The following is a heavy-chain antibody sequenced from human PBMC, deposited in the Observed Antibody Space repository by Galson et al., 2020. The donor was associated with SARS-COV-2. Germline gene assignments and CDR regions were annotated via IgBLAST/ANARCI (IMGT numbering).Heavy chain of an antibody. Sequence: TGGSLRLSCAASGFTFSSYSMNWVRQAPGKGLEWVSYISSSSSTIYYADSVKGRFTISRDNAKNSLYLQMNSLRDEDTAVYYCARERLDCSSTSCYPLSYFDYWGQGTLVTVSS. CDR3: ARERLDCSSTSCYPLSYFDY. D-gene: IGHD2-2*01. CDR1: GFTFSSYS. J-gene: IGHJ4*02. CDR2: ISSSSSTI. V-gene: IGHV3-48*02.